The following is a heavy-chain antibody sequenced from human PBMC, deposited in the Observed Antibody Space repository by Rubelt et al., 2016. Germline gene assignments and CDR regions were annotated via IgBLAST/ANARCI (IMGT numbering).Heavy chain of an antibody. V-gene: IGHV3-33*01. D-gene: IGHD5-24*01. CDR3: ARVGTIMI. CDR2: IYYDGSNK. Sequence: RNYGMHWVRQAPGKGLEWVALIYYDGSNKYCADSVKGRFTISRDNSKNTLYLQMNSLRADDTAVYYCARVGTIMIWGQGTLVTVSS. CDR1: RNYG. J-gene: IGHJ4*02.